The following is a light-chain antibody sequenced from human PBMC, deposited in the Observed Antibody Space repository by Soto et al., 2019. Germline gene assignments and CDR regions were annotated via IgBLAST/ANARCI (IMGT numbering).Light chain of an antibody. CDR1: QSVSSN. J-gene: IGKJ1*01. CDR3: PQYNNWPWT. Sequence: EIVMTQSPATLSVSPGERATFSCRASQSVSSNLAWYQQKPGQAPRLLIYGASTRATGIPARFSGSGSGTEFTLTISSLQSEDFAVYYCPQYNNWPWTFGQGTKVDI. V-gene: IGKV3-15*01. CDR2: GAS.